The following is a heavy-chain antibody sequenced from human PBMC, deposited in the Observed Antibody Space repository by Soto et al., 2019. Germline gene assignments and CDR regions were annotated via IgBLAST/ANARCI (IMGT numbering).Heavy chain of an antibody. D-gene: IGHD2-21*02. V-gene: IGHV4-34*01. J-gene: IGHJ6*02. CDR3: ARGRFRVVTATGLNLYYYYYGMDV. CDR1: GGSFSGYY. Sequence: SETLSLTCAVYGGSFSGYYWSWIRQPPGKGLEWIGEINHSGSTNYNPSLKSRVTISVDTSKNQFSLKLSSVTAADMAVYYCARGRFRVVTATGLNLYYYYYGMDVWGQGTTVTVSS. CDR2: INHSGST.